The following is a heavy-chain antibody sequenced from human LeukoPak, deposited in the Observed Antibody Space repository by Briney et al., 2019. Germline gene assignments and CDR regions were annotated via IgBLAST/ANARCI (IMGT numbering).Heavy chain of an antibody. J-gene: IGHJ4*02. D-gene: IGHD3-9*01. CDR3: ARVEDYDILTGFDY. CDR1: GFTLISYW. V-gene: IGHV3-7*01. Sequence: GGSLRLSCAASGFTLISYWMTWVRQAPGKGLEWVANIKQDGSEKYYVDSVKGRFTISRDNAKNSLYLQMNSLRAEDTAVYYCARVEDYDILTGFDYWAREPWSPSPQ. CDR2: IKQDGSEK.